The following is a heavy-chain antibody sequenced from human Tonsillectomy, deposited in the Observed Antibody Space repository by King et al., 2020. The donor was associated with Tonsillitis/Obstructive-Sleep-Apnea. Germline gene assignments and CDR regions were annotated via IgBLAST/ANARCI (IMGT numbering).Heavy chain of an antibody. D-gene: IGHD2-2*02. V-gene: IGHV4-59*01. CDR2: TYYSWST. J-gene: IGHJ5*02. CDR1: GGSISSYY. CDR3: ERYRAAIPNWCDP. Sequence: QLQESGPGLVKPSETLSLTCTVSGGSISSYYWSWIRQPPGKGLEWIGYTYYSWSTNYNPSLKSRVTISVDTSKNQFSLKLSSVTAADTAVYYCERYRAAIPNWCDPWGQGTLVTVSS.